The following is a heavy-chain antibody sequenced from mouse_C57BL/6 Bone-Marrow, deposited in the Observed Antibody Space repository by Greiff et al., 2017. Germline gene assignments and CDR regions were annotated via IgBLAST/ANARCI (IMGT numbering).Heavy chain of an antibody. D-gene: IGHD1-1*01. V-gene: IGHV14-1*01. J-gene: IGHJ2*01. CDR1: GFNIKDYY. CDR3: ATVDYYYGSSYVNY. CDR2: IDPEDGDT. Sequence: VQLQQSGAELVRPGASVKLSCTASGFNIKDYYMHWVKQRPEQGLEWIGRIDPEDGDTEYAPKFQGKATMTADTSSNTAYLQLSSLTSEDTAVYYCATVDYYYGSSYVNYWGQGTTLTVSS.